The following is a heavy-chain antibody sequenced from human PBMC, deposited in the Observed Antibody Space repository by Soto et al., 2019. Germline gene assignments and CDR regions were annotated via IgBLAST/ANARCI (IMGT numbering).Heavy chain of an antibody. CDR3: ARGLFYYGMDV. Sequence: GASVKVSCKASGYTFTSYAMHWVRQAPGQRLEWMGWVNPKSGNAGYAQRFQGRVIMTRDTSISTAYMELTSLRSDDTAVYYCARGLFYYGMDVWGQGTTVTVSS. V-gene: IGHV1-8*02. CDR2: VNPKSGNA. CDR1: GYTFTSYA. J-gene: IGHJ6*02.